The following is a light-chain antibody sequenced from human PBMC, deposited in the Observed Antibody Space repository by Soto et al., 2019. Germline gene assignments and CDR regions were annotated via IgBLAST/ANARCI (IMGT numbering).Light chain of an antibody. Sequence: ENVLTQSPGTLSLSPGERATLSCRAGQSVTSTYLAWYQHKPGQAPRLLNYGASSSATGIPDRFSGSGSGRDFTLTISRLEPEDFAVYYCQQYGSSPLIYTFGQGTKLELK. J-gene: IGKJ2*01. CDR2: GAS. CDR3: QQYGSSPLIYT. CDR1: QSVTSTY. V-gene: IGKV3-20*01.